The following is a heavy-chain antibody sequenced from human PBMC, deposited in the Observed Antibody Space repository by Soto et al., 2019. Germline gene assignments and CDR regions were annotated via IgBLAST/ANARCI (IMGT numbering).Heavy chain of an antibody. CDR2: IYYSGST. D-gene: IGHD2-2*02. Sequence: SETLSLTCTVSGGSISRGDYYWSWIRPPPGKGLEWIGYIYYSGSTYYNPSLKSRVTISVDTSRNQFSLKLSSVTAADTAVYYCARAGGYCSSTSCYTMWGQGTLVTVSS. J-gene: IGHJ4*02. V-gene: IGHV4-30-4*01. CDR1: GGSISRGDYY. CDR3: ARAGGYCSSTSCYTM.